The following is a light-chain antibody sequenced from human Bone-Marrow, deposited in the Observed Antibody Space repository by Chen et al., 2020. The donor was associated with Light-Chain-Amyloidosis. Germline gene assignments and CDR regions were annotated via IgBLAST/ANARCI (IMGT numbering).Light chain of an antibody. CDR3: RQYGTSPLT. Sequence: EIVLTQSPGTLSLSPGEGANLSCRASQTISSNYLTWYQQKFGQAPRLLIDGSSSRATGIPDRFTGSGSGTDFTLTINRLEPEDFPMYYCRQYGTSPLTFGGGTKVEI. CDR2: GSS. CDR1: QTISSNY. V-gene: IGKV3-20*01. J-gene: IGKJ4*01.